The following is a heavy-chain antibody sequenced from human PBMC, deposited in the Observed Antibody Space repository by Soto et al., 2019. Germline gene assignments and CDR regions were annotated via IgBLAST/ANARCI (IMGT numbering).Heavy chain of an antibody. CDR3: ATGYSSGWSPFDS. D-gene: IGHD6-19*01. Sequence: GEARKDSGRGSGYNFTSYWSGGVRQIPGKGLEWMGIIYPGDSDTRYSPSFQGQVTISADKSISTAYLQWSSLKASDTAMYYCATGYSSGWSPFDSWGQGTLVTVSS. CDR2: IYPGDSDT. CDR1: GYNFTSYW. J-gene: IGHJ4*02. V-gene: IGHV5-51*01.